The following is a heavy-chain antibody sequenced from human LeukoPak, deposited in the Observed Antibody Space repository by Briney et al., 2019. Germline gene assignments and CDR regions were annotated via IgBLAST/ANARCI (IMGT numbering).Heavy chain of an antibody. CDR2: ISSSGSTI. CDR1: GFTLSSYE. Sequence: PGGSLRLSCAASGFTLSSYEMNWVRQPPGKGLEWVSYISSSGSTIYYADSVKGRFTSSTETAKTSLYLQMNSLRAEDTAVYYCARVMLTVTHLDYWGQGSLVTVSS. CDR3: ARVMLTVTHLDY. V-gene: IGHV3-48*03. D-gene: IGHD4-17*01. J-gene: IGHJ4*02.